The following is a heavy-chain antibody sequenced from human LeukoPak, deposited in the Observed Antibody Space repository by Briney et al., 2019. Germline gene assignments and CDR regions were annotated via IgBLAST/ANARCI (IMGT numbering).Heavy chain of an antibody. V-gene: IGHV4-31*03. CDR1: GGSINSSGYY. D-gene: IGHD3-10*01. CDR3: ARGTYYSSSGSYYNLDR. J-gene: IGHJ4*02. CDR2: IFYSGST. Sequence: PSETLSLTCTVSGGSINSSGYYWTWIRQHPGKGLEWLGYIFYSGSTYYNPSLKGRFTISLDTSKNQLSLKLSSVTAADTAVYYCARGTYYSSSGSYYNLDRWGQGTLVTVSS.